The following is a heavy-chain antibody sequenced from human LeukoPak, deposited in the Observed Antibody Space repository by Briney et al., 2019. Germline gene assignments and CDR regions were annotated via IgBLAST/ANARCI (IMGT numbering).Heavy chain of an antibody. D-gene: IGHD4-23*01. Sequence: ASETLSLTCSASGVSISGYYWSWIRQPPGKGLEWVGYIYYSGSTNYNPSLKSRVTISVDTSKNQFSLKLSSVTAADTAVYYCAGVDYGGAFWDYWGQGTLVTVSS. CDR3: AGVDYGGAFWDY. V-gene: IGHV4-59*08. CDR2: IYYSGST. CDR1: GVSISGYY. J-gene: IGHJ4*02.